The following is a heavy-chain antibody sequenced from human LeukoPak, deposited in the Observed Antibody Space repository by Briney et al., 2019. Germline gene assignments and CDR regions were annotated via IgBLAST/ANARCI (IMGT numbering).Heavy chain of an antibody. CDR3: ARDAEYSSSSYVDY. CDR1: GFPFRDYY. V-gene: IGHV3-11*04. Sequence: GGSLRLSCAASGFPFRDYYMSCLRQAPGRGREWVSYISWSGSTILYRVPVEARFTIARDNAKNSLYLQMNSLRAEDTAVYYCARDAEYSSSSYVDYWGQGTLVTVSS. CDR2: ISWSGSTI. J-gene: IGHJ4*02. D-gene: IGHD6-6*01.